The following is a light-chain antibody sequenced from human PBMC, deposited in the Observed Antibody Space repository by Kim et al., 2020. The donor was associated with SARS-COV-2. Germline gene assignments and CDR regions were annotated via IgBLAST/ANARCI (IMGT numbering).Light chain of an antibody. CDR3: QQFSTSPPAYT. CDR2: AAS. Sequence: PGERAPLSCRASQSISRTFVAWYQQKLGQAPRLLIFAASCRAAGTPDRFSGSGSGTDFTLTISRVEPDDFAVYYCQQFSTSPPAYTFGQGTKLEI. V-gene: IGKV3-20*01. CDR1: QSISRTF. J-gene: IGKJ2*01.